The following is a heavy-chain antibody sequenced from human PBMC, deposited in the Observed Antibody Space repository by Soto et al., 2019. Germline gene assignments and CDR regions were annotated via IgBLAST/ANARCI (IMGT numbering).Heavy chain of an antibody. D-gene: IGHD3-22*01. CDR2: IYYSGST. V-gene: IGHV4-39*01. CDR1: GGSISSSSYY. Sequence: SETLSLTCTVSGGSISSSSYYWGWIRQPPGKGLEWIGSIYYSGSTYYNPSLKSRVTISVDTSKNQFSLKLSSVTAADTAVYYCARRGDYYDSSGYYIFDYWGQGTLVTVSS. CDR3: ARRGDYYDSSGYYIFDY. J-gene: IGHJ4*02.